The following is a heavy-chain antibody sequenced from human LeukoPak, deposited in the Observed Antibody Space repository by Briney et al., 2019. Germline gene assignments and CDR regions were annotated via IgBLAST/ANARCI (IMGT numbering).Heavy chain of an antibody. V-gene: IGHV3-21*01. CDR1: GFTFSSYS. Sequence: PGGSLRLSCAASGFTFSSYSMNWVRQAPGKGLEWVSSISSSSSYIYYADSVKGRFTISRDNAKNSLYLQMNSLRAEDTTVYYCARDSTDNVWYYLQAFDIWGQGTMVTVSS. CDR2: ISSSSSYI. CDR3: ARDSTDNVWYYLQAFDI. J-gene: IGHJ3*02. D-gene: IGHD3-10*01.